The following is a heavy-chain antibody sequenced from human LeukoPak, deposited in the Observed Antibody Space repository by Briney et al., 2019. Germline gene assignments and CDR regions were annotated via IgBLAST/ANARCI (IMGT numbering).Heavy chain of an antibody. D-gene: IGHD3-9*01. V-gene: IGHV1-18*01. Sequence: LVASVKVSCKASGYTFTSYGISWVRQAPGQGLEWMGWFSAYNGNTNYAQKLQGRVTMTTDTSTSTAYMELRSLRSDDTAVYYCARDSPTTVDYDILTGYPLAGYYYYYGMDVWGQGTTVTVSS. CDR1: GYTFTSYG. CDR2: FSAYNGNT. J-gene: IGHJ6*02. CDR3: ARDSPTTVDYDILTGYPLAGYYYYYGMDV.